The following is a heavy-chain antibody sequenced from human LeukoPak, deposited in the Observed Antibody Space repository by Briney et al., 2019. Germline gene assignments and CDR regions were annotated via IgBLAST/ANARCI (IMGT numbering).Heavy chain of an antibody. Sequence: SETLSLTGTVSGGSISSYYWSWIRQPPGKGLEWIGYIYYSGSTSYNPSLKSRVTISVDTSKKQFSLKLSSVTAADTAFYYCARYIVSYPHDAFDIWGQGTMVTVSS. CDR3: ARYIVSYPHDAFDI. V-gene: IGHV4-59*01. J-gene: IGHJ3*02. CDR2: IYYSGST. D-gene: IGHD1-26*01. CDR1: GGSISSYY.